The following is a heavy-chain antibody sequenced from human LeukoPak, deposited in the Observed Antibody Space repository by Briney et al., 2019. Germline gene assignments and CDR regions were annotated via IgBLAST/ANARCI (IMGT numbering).Heavy chain of an antibody. CDR3: ARARRRFDP. V-gene: IGHV4-34*01. CDR2: INHSGST. Sequence: SETLSLTCAVYGGSFSGYYWSWIRQPPGKGLEWIGEINHSGSTNYNPSLKSRVTISVDTSKDQFSLKLSSVTAADTAVYYCARARRRFDPWGQGTLVTVSS. CDR1: GGSFSGYY. J-gene: IGHJ5*02.